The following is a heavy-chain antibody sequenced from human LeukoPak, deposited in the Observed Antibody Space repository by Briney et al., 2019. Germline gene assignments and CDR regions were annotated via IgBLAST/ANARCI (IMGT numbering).Heavy chain of an antibody. D-gene: IGHD1-26*01. Sequence: PGGSLRLSCAASGFTFSSYAMSWVRQAPGKGLEWVSAISGSGGSTYYADSVKGRFTISRDNSKNTLYLQMNSLKAEDTAVYYCANSIVGAYLGAFDIWGQGTMVTVSS. CDR1: GFTFSSYA. CDR2: ISGSGGST. J-gene: IGHJ3*02. CDR3: ANSIVGAYLGAFDI. V-gene: IGHV3-23*01.